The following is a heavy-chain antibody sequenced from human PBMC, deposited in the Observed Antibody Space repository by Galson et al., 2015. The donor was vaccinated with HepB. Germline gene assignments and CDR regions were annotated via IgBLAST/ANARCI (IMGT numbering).Heavy chain of an antibody. CDR2: ISGDGFNT. Sequence: SLRLSCAGSGVTFKDPAVSWFRQAPGKGLEWVSTISGDGFNTHYADSVKGRFIISRDNSENTVSLQMHSLRAEDSALYYCARGGRLGSSWYWYFDLWGRGTLVTVSS. J-gene: IGHJ2*01. V-gene: IGHV3-23*01. CDR3: ARGGRLGSSWYWYFDL. D-gene: IGHD6-13*01. CDR1: GVTFKDPA.